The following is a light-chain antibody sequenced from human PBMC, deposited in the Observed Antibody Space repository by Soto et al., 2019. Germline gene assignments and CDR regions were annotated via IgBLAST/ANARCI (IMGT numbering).Light chain of an antibody. CDR3: HQYNSWPPLT. V-gene: IGKV3D-15*01. J-gene: IGKJ4*01. CDR1: QGVSYN. CDR2: GAS. Sequence: EVVLTQSAATLSVSPGERATPSCRASQGVSYNLAWYQQKPGQAPRLLIYGASSRATSIPARFSGSGSGTKFNLTLSSLQSEYFAVYYCHQYNSWPPLTFGGGTKVEIK.